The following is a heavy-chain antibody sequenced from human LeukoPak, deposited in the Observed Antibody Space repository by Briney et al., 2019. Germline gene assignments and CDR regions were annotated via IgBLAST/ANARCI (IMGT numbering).Heavy chain of an antibody. CDR1: GFTFSSYN. CDR2: ISTSSIYI. Sequence: GGSLRLSCAVSGFTFSSYNMNWVRQAPGKGLEWVSSISTSSIYIYYADSLKGRFTISGDNAKNTLYLQMNSLRAEDTAVYYCARVGDYGSGFDFWGQGTLVTVSS. J-gene: IGHJ4*02. CDR3: ARVGDYGSGFDF. V-gene: IGHV3-21*01. D-gene: IGHD3-10*01.